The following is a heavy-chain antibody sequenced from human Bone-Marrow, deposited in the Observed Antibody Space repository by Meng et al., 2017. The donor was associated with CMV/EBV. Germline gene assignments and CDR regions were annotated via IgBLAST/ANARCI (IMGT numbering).Heavy chain of an antibody. D-gene: IGHD6-6*01. V-gene: IGHV3-15*01. CDR3: TTVGWQLVDYYGMDV. CDR2: IKSKTDGGTT. J-gene: IGHJ6*02. Sequence: GESLKISCAASGFTFSGSAMHWVRQASGKGLEWVGRIKSKTDGGTTDYAAPVKGRFTISRDDSKNTLYLQMNSLKTEDTAVYYCTTVGWQLVDYYGMDVWGQGTTVTVSS. CDR1: GFTFSGSA.